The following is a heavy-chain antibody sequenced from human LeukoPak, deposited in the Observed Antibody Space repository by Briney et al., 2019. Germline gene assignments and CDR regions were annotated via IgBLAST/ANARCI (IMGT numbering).Heavy chain of an antibody. CDR2: IYYSGST. V-gene: IGHV4-39*07. D-gene: IGHD2-21*02. Sequence: SETLSLTCTVSGGSISSSSYYWGWIRQPPGKGLEWIGSIYYSGSTYYNPSLKSRVTISVDTSKNQFSLKLSSVTAADTAVYYCARDREVVTPLSLGGYFDYWGQGTLVTVSS. CDR1: GGSISSSSYY. J-gene: IGHJ4*02. CDR3: ARDREVVTPLSLGGYFDY.